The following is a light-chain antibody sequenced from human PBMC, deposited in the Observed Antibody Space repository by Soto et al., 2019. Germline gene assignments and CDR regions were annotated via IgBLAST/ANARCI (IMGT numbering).Light chain of an antibody. J-gene: IGKJ2*01. Sequence: DIQMTQSPSSLSASVGDRVTITCQASQDISNYLNWYQQKPGKAPKLLIYAASNLETGVPSRFSGSGSGTDFTYTISSLQPEDIATYYCQQYDNLRPTFGQGTKLEIK. CDR2: AAS. CDR1: QDISNY. CDR3: QQYDNLRPT. V-gene: IGKV1-33*01.